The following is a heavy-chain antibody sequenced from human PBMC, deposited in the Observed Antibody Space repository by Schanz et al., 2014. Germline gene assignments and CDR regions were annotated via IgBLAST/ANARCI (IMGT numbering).Heavy chain of an antibody. J-gene: IGHJ2*01. D-gene: IGHD1-1*01. V-gene: IGHV1-2*02. CDR2: TNPNGGA. CDR1: GYVFTAYY. Sequence: QVQLVQSGAEVKKPGASVKVSCKASGYVFTAYYMHWVRQAPGQGLEWMGVTNPNGGAEFAQKFQGGISMTRDTSTTTFYMELSSLTSDDTAVYFCARDVGRPGHFWYFDLWGRGTLVTVSS. CDR3: ARDVGRPGHFWYFDL.